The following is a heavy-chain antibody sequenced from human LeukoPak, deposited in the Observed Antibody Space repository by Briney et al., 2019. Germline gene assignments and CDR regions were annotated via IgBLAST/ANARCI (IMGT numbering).Heavy chain of an antibody. V-gene: IGHV4-4*07. Sequence: SETLSLTCTVSGGSISSYYWSWIRQPAGKGLEWIGRIYTSGSTNYNPSLKSRVTMSVDTSKNQFSLKLSSVTAADTAVYYCARDRWEGYCSGGSCQKTFDIWGQGTMVTVS. D-gene: IGHD2-15*01. J-gene: IGHJ3*02. CDR2: IYTSGST. CDR1: GGSISSYY. CDR3: ARDRWEGYCSGGSCQKTFDI.